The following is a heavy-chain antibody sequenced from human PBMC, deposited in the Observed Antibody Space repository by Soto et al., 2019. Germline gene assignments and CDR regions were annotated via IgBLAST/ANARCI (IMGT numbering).Heavy chain of an antibody. D-gene: IGHD1-7*01. J-gene: IGHJ4*01. CDR2: IHNDGSTT. CDR3: ARDNWNSY. V-gene: IGHV3-74*01. CDR1: GFTFSSYW. Sequence: EVQLVESGGGLVQPGGSVRLSCAASGFTFSSYWMHWVRQAPGKGLMWVSRIHNDGSTTRYADSVKGRFTISRDNAKNTLYLQRSRLRVEDTAVYYCARDNWNSYWGQGTLVTVSS.